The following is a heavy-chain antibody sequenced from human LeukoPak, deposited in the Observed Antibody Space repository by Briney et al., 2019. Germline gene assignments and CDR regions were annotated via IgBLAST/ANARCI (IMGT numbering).Heavy chain of an antibody. CDR2: IKQDGSEK. CDR3: AKGLKMTTVGHPAVALIMVRGVRAHDY. Sequence: GGSLRLSCVASGFTFSSRDWMTWVRQAPGKGLEWVANIKQDGSEKNYVDSVKGRFTISRDNSKNTLYLQMNSLRAEDTAVYYCAKGLKMTTVGHPAVALIMVRGVRAHDYWGQGTLVTVSS. V-gene: IGHV3-7*03. D-gene: IGHD3-10*01. J-gene: IGHJ4*02. CDR1: GFTFSSRDW.